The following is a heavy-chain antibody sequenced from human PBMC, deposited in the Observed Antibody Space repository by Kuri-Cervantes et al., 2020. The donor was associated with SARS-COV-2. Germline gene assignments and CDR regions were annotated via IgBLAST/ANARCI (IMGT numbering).Heavy chain of an antibody. CDR1: GYTFTSYG. Sequence: ASVKVSCKASGYTFTSYGISWVRQAPGQGLEWMGWINPNSGGTNYAQKFQGRVTMTRDTSICTAYMELSRLRSDDTAVYYCARVPKIGYCSSTSCSGHAFDIWGQGTMVTVSS. CDR2: INPNSGGT. J-gene: IGHJ3*02. V-gene: IGHV1-2*02. D-gene: IGHD2-2*01. CDR3: ARVPKIGYCSSTSCSGHAFDI.